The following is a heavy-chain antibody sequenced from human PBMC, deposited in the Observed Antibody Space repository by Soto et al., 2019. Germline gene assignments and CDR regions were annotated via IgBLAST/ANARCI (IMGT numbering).Heavy chain of an antibody. CDR1: GYTLTSYY. D-gene: IGHD3-10*01. CDR2: INPSGGST. Sequence: QVQLVQSGAEVKKPGASVKVSCKASGYTLTSYYMHWVRQAPGQGLEWMGIINPSGGSTSYAQKFQGRVTMTRDTSTSTVYMELSSLRSEDTAVYYCARVRTGYYFDYWGQGTLVTVSS. V-gene: IGHV1-46*03. CDR3: ARVRTGYYFDY. J-gene: IGHJ4*02.